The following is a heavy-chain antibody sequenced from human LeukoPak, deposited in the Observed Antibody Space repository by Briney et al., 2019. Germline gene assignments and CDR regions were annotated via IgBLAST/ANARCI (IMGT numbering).Heavy chain of an antibody. D-gene: IGHD3-22*01. CDR2: IRSNSNGGTI. CDR3: ATDFYDST. Sequence: GGSLRISCATSGFTFSNAWMNWVRQAPGKGLEWVGRIRSNSNGGTIDYAAPVKGRFTLSRDDSKTTLYLQMNSLQTEDTAVYYCATDFYDSTWGQGTLVTVSS. V-gene: IGHV3-15*07. CDR1: GFTFSNAW. J-gene: IGHJ5*02.